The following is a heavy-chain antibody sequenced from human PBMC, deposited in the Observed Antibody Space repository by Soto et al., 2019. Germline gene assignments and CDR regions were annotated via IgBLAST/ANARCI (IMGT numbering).Heavy chain of an antibody. CDR1: GGSISSGGYY. CDR2: IYYSGST. Sequence: PSETLSLTCTVSGGSISSGGYYWSWIRQHPGKGLEWIGYIYYSGSTYYNPSLKSRVTISVDTSKNQFSLKLSSVTAADTAVYYCARGGIATQNWFGPWGHGTLVTVSS. V-gene: IGHV4-31*03. D-gene: IGHD6-13*01. CDR3: ARGGIATQNWFGP. J-gene: IGHJ5*02.